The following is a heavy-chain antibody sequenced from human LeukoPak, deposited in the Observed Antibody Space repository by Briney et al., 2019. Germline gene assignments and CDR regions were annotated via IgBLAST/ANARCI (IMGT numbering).Heavy chain of an antibody. Sequence: PSETLSLTCTVSGGSISSYYWSWIRQPPGKGLEWIGYIYYSGGTNYNPSLKSRVTISVDTSKNQFSLRLSSVTAADTAVYYCARQRAGPLHYFDYWGQGTLVTVSS. J-gene: IGHJ4*02. D-gene: IGHD1-26*01. CDR2: IYYSGGT. V-gene: IGHV4-59*08. CDR3: ARQRAGPLHYFDY. CDR1: GGSISSYY.